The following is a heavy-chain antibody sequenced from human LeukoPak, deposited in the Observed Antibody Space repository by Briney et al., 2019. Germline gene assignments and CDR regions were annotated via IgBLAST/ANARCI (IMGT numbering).Heavy chain of an antibody. CDR1: GFTVSKDY. CDR3: ARDFDAFDI. V-gene: IGHV3-66*02. Sequence: GGSLRLSCTASGFTVSKDYMSWVRQAPGKGLEWVSVIYSGGSTYYADSVKGRFTISRDNSKNTLYLQMNSLRTEDTAVYYCARDFDAFDIWAQGTMVTVSS. D-gene: IGHD3-3*01. J-gene: IGHJ3*02. CDR2: IYSGGST.